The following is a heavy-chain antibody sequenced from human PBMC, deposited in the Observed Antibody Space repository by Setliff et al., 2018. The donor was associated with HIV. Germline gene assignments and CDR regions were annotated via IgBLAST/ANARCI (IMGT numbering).Heavy chain of an antibody. CDR1: GYTFTSYG. Sequence: ASVKVSCKASGYTFTSYGISWVRQAPGQGLEWMGWVSAYNGNTNYAQKLQGRVTMTADTSTSTAYMELRSLGSDDTAVYYCARVPGWLQIPYYFDSWGQGTLVTVSS. D-gene: IGHD5-12*01. CDR3: ARVPGWLQIPYYFDS. J-gene: IGHJ4*02. CDR2: VSAYNGNT. V-gene: IGHV1-18*01.